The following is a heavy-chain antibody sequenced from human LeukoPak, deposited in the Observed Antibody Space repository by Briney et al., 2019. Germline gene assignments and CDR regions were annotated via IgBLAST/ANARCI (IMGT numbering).Heavy chain of an antibody. CDR1: GFTFSSYA. J-gene: IGHJ3*02. CDR3: ATGPAAPSGAFDI. CDR2: ISGSGDST. Sequence: PGGSLRLSCAASGFTFSSYAMSWVRQAPGKGLEWVSAISGSGDSTYYADSVKGRFTISRDNSKNTLYLQMNSLRAEDTAVYYCATGPAAPSGAFDIWGQGTMVTVSS. D-gene: IGHD2-2*01. V-gene: IGHV3-23*01.